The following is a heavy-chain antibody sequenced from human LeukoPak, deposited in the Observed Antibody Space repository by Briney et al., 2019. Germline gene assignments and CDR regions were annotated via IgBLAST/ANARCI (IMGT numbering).Heavy chain of an antibody. D-gene: IGHD5-24*01. V-gene: IGHV4-59*01. CDR1: GGSISRYF. Sequence: SETLSLTCTVSGGSISRYFWSWIRQPPGKGLEWIGYIYYSGSTNYNPSLKSRVTISVDTSKKQFSLKLSSVTAADTAVYYCARGRSRDGYNFDYWGQGTLVTVSS. J-gene: IGHJ4*02. CDR2: IYYSGST. CDR3: ARGRSRDGYNFDY.